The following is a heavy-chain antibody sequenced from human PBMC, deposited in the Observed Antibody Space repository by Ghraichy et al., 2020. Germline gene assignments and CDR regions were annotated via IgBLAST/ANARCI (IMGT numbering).Heavy chain of an antibody. V-gene: IGHV3-23*01. CDR1: GFTFSSYA. CDR2: ISGGGDNT. Sequence: GSLRLSCAASGFTFSSYALSWVRQAPGKGLEWISAISGGGDNTYYADSVKGRFTISRDNSKTTLYLQMNSLRAEDTAVYYCAKGITVVRGVPRRSHYFYYMDVWGKGTTVTVSS. J-gene: IGHJ6*03. CDR3: AKGITVVRGVPRRSHYFYYMDV. D-gene: IGHD3-10*01.